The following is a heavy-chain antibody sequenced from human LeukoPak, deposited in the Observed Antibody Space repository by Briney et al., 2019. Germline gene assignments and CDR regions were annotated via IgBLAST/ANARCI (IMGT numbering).Heavy chain of an antibody. CDR3: ASSNLAAMVRGVSNWFDP. CDR1: GGTFSSYA. J-gene: IGHJ5*02. Sequence: ASVEVSCKASGGTFSSYAISWVRQAPGQGLEWMGGIIPIFGTANYAQKFQGRVTITTDESTSTAYVELSSLRSEDTAVYYCASSNLAAMVRGVSNWFDPWGQGTLVTVSS. D-gene: IGHD3-10*01. CDR2: IIPIFGTA. V-gene: IGHV1-69*05.